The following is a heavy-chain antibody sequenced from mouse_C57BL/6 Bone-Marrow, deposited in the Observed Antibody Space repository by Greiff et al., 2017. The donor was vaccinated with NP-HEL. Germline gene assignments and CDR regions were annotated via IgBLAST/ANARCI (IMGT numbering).Heavy chain of an antibody. CDR2: ILPGSGNT. V-gene: IGHV1-9*01. D-gene: IGHD1-1*01. J-gene: IGHJ2*01. CDR3: AREYYGSSYFDY. Sequence: VQGVESGAELMKPGASVKLSCKATGYTFTGNWIEWVKQRPGHGLEWIGEILPGSGNTYYNERFKGKATFTADTSSNTAYMQLSSLTTEDSAIYYCAREYYGSSYFDYWGQGTTLTVSS. CDR1: GYTFTGNW.